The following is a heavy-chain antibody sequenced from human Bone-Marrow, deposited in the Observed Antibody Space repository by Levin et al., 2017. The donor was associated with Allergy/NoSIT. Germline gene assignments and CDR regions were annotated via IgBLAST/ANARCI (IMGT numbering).Heavy chain of an antibody. Sequence: SETLSLTCTVSGDSLTSHYWSWIRQSPGKGLEWIGFIYYGGRTNYNPSLKSRVRISVDTSKNQFSLRLATVTAADTAVYYCAKVDSSSWNPPEYYFDCWGQGALVAVTS. CDR3: AKVDSSSWNPPEYYFDC. J-gene: IGHJ4*02. CDR1: GDSLTSHY. V-gene: IGHV4-59*11. D-gene: IGHD6-13*01. CDR2: IYYGGRT.